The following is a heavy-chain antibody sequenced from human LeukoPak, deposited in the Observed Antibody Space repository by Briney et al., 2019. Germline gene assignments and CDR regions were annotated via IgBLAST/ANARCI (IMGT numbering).Heavy chain of an antibody. CDR1: GFTFSSYR. CDR2: ISYDGSNK. Sequence: GGSLRLSCAASGFTFSSYRMHWVRQAPGKGLEWVAVISYDGSNKYYADSVKGRFTISRDNSKNTLYLQMNSLRAEDTAVYYCAQDQARHNWNYVGYCGQGTLVTVSS. J-gene: IGHJ4*02. D-gene: IGHD1-20*01. V-gene: IGHV3-30*18. CDR3: AQDQARHNWNYVGY.